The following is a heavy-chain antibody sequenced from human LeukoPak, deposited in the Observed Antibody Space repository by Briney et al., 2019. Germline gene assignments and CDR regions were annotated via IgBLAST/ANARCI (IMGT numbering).Heavy chain of an antibody. Sequence: PGGSLRLSCAASGFTFSSYAMSWVRQAPGKGLEWVSAISGSGGSTYYAASVKGRFTISRDNSKNTLYLQMNSLRAEDTAVYYCAKDIMTTVTTSADYWGQGTLVTVSS. V-gene: IGHV3-23*01. D-gene: IGHD4-17*01. CDR2: ISGSGGST. CDR3: AKDIMTTVTTSADY. J-gene: IGHJ4*02. CDR1: GFTFSSYA.